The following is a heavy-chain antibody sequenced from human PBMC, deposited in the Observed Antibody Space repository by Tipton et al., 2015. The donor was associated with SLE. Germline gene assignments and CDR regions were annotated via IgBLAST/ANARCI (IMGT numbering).Heavy chain of an antibody. D-gene: IGHD6-25*01. CDR2: IYHSGST. V-gene: IGHV4-30-2*01. Sequence: TLSLTCTVSGGSISSYSWSWIRQPPGKGLEWIGYIYHSGSTYYNPSLKSRVTISVDRSKNQFSLKLSSVTAADTAVYYCARGITAANAFDIWGQGTMVTVSS. CDR3: ARGITAANAFDI. J-gene: IGHJ3*02. CDR1: GGSISSYS.